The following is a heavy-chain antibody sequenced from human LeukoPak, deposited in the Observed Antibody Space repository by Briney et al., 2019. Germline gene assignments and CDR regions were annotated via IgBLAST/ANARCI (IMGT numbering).Heavy chain of an antibody. J-gene: IGHJ4*02. V-gene: IGHV4-59*01. CDR2: IYYSGST. Sequence: SETLSLTCTVSGGSISSYYWSWIRQPPGEGLEWIGYIYYSGSTNNNPSPKSRVTISVDTSKNQFSLKLSSVTAVDTAVYYCASERYSSGWASWGQGTLVTVSS. CDR1: GGSISSYY. CDR3: ASERYSSGWAS. D-gene: IGHD6-19*01.